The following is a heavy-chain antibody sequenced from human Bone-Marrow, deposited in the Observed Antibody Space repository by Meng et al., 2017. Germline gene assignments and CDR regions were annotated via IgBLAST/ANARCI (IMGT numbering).Heavy chain of an antibody. V-gene: IGHV4-4*02. CDR1: GRSTSSPNW. Sequence: QVRLQDSGPVLVKPSGTRSLACAVSGRSTSSPNWWSWVRQPPGRGLEWIGEIYHSGSTTYNPSLLSRVTISVDKSKNQFSLKLSSVTAADTAIYYCARVIYRPSGHNYFDPWGQGTLVTAPQ. D-gene: IGHD1-26*01. J-gene: IGHJ5*02. CDR2: IYHSGST. CDR3: ARVIYRPSGHNYFDP.